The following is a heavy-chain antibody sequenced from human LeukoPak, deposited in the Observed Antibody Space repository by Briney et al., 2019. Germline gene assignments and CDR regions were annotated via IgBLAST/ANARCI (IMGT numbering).Heavy chain of an antibody. V-gene: IGHV1-8*01. J-gene: IGHJ4*02. CDR3: AAEIGCSSTSCYGY. CDR1: GYTSTSYD. Sequence: GASVKVSCKASGYTSTSYDINWVRQATGQGLEWMGWMNPNSGNTGYAQKFQGRVTMTRNTSISTAYMKLSSLRSEDTAVYYCAAEIGCSSTSCYGYWGQGTLVTVSS. D-gene: IGHD2-2*01. CDR2: MNPNSGNT.